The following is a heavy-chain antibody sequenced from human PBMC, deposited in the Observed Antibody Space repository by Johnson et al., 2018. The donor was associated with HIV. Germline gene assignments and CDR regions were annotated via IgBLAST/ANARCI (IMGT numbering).Heavy chain of an antibody. CDR1: GFTFSSYA. V-gene: IGHV3-23*04. CDR2: ISGSGGST. CDR3: AKDAETWDSSSNNAFDI. Sequence: MLLVESGGGVVQPGGSLRLSCAASGFTFSSYAMSWVRQAPGKGLEWVSAISGSGGSTYYADSVQGRFTISRDNSKNTLYLQMNSLRAEDTAVYYCAKDAETWDSSSNNAFDIWGQGTMVTVSS. D-gene: IGHD6-6*01. J-gene: IGHJ3*02.